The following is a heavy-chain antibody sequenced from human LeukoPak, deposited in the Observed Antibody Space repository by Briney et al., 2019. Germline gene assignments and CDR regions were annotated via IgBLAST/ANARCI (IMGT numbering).Heavy chain of an antibody. CDR3: ARHVRYSSGPYYFDF. D-gene: IGHD6-19*01. J-gene: IGHJ4*02. CDR2: ISYSGTS. CDR1: GGXFSSYY. V-gene: IGHV4-59*08. Sequence: SETLSLTCTVSGGXFSSYYWSWIRQPPGKGLDWIGYISYSGTSNYNPSLKSRVTISVDTSQNQFSLKLSSVTAADTAVYYCARHVRYSSGPYYFDFWGQGILVTVPS.